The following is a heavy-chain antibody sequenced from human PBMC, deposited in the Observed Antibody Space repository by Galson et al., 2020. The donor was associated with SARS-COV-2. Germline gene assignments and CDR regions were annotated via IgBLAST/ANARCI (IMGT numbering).Heavy chain of an antibody. J-gene: IGHJ6*02. CDR3: AKYRARYYYYYYGMDV. V-gene: IGHV3-74*01. CDR2: INTDGSST. D-gene: IGHD5-18*01. Sequence: TGGSLRLSCAASGFTFSNYWMHWVRQAPGKGLVWVARINTDGSSTNYADSVKGRFTISRDNAKNTLYLQMNSLRAEDTAVYYCAKYRARYYYYYYGMDVWGQGTTVTVSS. CDR1: GFTFSNYW.